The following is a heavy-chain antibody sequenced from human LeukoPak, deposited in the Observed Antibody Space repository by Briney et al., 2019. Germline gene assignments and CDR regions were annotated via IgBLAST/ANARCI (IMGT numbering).Heavy chain of an antibody. CDR1: GFTFSGYW. V-gene: IGHV3-7*01. Sequence: PGGSLRLSCAASGFTFSGYWMTWVRQAPGKGLEWVANIKEDGGEGYYVDSVRGRFTISRDNAKNSLYPQMNSLRAEDTAVYHCATRLCSTSGCRAYSQYSLDIWGRGTTVTVSS. CDR2: IKEDGGEG. D-gene: IGHD2-8*01. J-gene: IGHJ6*04. CDR3: ATRLCSTSGCRAYSQYSLDI.